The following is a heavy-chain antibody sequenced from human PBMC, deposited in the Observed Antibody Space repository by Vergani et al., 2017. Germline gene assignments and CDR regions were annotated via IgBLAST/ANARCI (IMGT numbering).Heavy chain of an antibody. CDR3: AREGAQLWSRSFDY. J-gene: IGHJ4*02. V-gene: IGHV3-48*01. CDR1: GFTFSSYS. D-gene: IGHD5-18*01. Sequence: EVQLVESGGGLVQPGGSLRLSCAASGFTFSSYSMNWVRQAPGKGLEWVSYISSSSSTIYYADSVKGRFTISRDNAKNSLYLQMNSLRAEDTAVYYCAREGAQLWSRSFDYWGQGTLVTVSS. CDR2: ISSSSSTI.